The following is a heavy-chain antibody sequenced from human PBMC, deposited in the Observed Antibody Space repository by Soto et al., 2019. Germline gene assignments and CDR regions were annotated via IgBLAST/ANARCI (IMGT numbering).Heavy chain of an antibody. CDR2: ISAYNGNT. D-gene: IGHD3-22*01. V-gene: IGHV1-18*04. J-gene: IGHJ4*02. CDR3: ATGALYDCSGYYDPV. Sequence: ASVKVSCKASGYTFTSYGISWVRQAPGQGLEWMGWISAYNGNTNYAQKLQGRVTMTTDTSTSTAYMELRSLRSDDTAVYYCATGALYDCSGYYDPVWGQGTLGTV. CDR1: GYTFTSYG.